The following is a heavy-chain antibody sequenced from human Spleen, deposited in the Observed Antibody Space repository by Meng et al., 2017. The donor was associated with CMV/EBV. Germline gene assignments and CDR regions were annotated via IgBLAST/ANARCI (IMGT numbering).Heavy chain of an antibody. J-gene: IGHJ4*02. V-gene: IGHV3-21*01. D-gene: IGHD3-3*01. CDR1: GFIFSSYV. Sequence: GESLKISCGASGFIFSSYVMNWVRQAPGKGLEWVSSISRSSDYIHYADSVKGRFTVSRDNAKNSVFLQMNRLRVDDTAVYYCARTYDFWSGTDWGQGTLVTVSS. CDR2: ISRSSDYI. CDR3: ARTYDFWSGTD.